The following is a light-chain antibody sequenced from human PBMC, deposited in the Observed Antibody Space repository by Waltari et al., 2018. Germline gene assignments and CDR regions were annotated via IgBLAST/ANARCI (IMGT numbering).Light chain of an antibody. J-gene: IGKJ2*01. CDR2: WAS. CDR3: QQFDTTPSYT. V-gene: IGKV4-1*01. CDR1: QRALSSSNNKNY. Sequence: DIVMTQSPDSLAVSLGERATINCKSSQRALSSSNNKNYLAWYQQKPGQPPKLLIYWASTRVSWVPDRFSGSGSGTDFTLTISSLQAEDVAVYYCQQFDTTPSYTFGQGTKLEIK.